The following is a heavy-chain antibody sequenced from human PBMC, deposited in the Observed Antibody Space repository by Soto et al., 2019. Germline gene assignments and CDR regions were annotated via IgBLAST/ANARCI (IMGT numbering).Heavy chain of an antibody. Sequence: QVQLQESGPGLVKPSGTLSLSCAVSGGSVSSSNWWSWVRQPPGKGLEWIGEIYHSGSTNYNPSLKSRVTITVDKSKNQFSLKLSSVTAADTAVYYCARPYGDSKYYYYGMVVCGQGTTVTVSS. V-gene: IGHV4-4*02. D-gene: IGHD4-17*01. CDR3: ARPYGDSKYYYYGMVV. CDR1: GGSVSSSNW. J-gene: IGHJ6*02. CDR2: IYHSGST.